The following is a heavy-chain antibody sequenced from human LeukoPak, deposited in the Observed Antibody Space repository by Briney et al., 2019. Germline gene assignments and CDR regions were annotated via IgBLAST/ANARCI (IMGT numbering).Heavy chain of an antibody. CDR1: GYTFTGYY. D-gene: IGHD3-22*01. CDR3: ARVGYYYDSSGYYGD. CDR2: INPNSGGT. Sequence: GASVKVSCKASGYTFTGYYMHWVRQAPGQGLEWMGWINPNSGGTNYAQKFQGRVTMTRDTSISTAYMELSRLRSDDTAVYYCARVGYYYDSSGYYGDWGQGTLVTVSS. J-gene: IGHJ4*02. V-gene: IGHV1-2*02.